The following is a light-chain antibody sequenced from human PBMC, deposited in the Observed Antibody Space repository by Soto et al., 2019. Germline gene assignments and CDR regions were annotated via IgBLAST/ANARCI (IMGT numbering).Light chain of an antibody. J-gene: IGKJ2*01. CDR3: QQYNNWPPMYT. CDR2: GAS. CDR1: QSVSSN. Sequence: EIVMTQSPATLSVSPGERATLSCRASQSVSSNLAWYQQKAGQAPRLLINGASTRATGIPARFSGSGSGTEFPLTISSLQSEDFAVYYCQQYNNWPPMYTFGQGTKLEIK. V-gene: IGKV3-15*01.